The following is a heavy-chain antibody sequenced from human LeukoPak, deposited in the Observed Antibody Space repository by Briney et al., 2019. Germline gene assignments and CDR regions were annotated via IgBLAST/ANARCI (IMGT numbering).Heavy chain of an antibody. Sequence: GGSLKVSCAASGFTFSGSAMHWVRQASGKGLEWVGRIRSKAKSYATAYAASVKGRFTVSRDDSKNTAYLQMNSLKTEDTAVYYCSSSLWFGELLKAFDLWGRGTLVTVSS. V-gene: IGHV3-73*01. CDR1: GFTFSGSA. CDR3: SSSLWFGELLKAFDL. J-gene: IGHJ2*01. CDR2: IRSKAKSYAT. D-gene: IGHD3-10*01.